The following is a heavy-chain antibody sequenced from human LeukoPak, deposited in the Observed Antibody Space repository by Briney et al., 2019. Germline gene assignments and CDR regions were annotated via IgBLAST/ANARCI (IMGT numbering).Heavy chain of an antibody. CDR2: ISGSGGST. J-gene: IGHJ6*02. CDR3: AKDIDGYNPVYGMDV. D-gene: IGHD5-24*01. V-gene: IGHV3-23*01. Sequence: GGSLRLSCAASGFTFSSYAMSWVRQAPGKGLEWVSAISGSGGSTYYADSVKGRFTISRGNSKNTLYLQMNSLRAEDTAVYYCAKDIDGYNPVYGMDVWGQGTTVTVSS. CDR1: GFTFSSYA.